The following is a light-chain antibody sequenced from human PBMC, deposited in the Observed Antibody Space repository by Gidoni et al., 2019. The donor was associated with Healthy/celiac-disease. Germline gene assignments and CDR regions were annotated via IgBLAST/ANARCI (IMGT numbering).Light chain of an antibody. J-gene: IGLJ2*01. CDR1: SSDVGGYNY. CDR2: EVS. V-gene: IGLV2-8*01. Sequence: SALTQPPSAPAFPGQSVTISCTGTSSDVGGYNYVSWYQQHPGKAPKLMIYEVSKRPSGVPDRFSGSKSGNTASLTVSGLQAEDEADYYCSSYAGSNNFVVFGGGTKLTVL. CDR3: SSYAGSNNFVV.